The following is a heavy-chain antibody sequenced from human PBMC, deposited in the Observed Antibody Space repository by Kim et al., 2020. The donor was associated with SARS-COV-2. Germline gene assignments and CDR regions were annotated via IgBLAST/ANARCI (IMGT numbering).Heavy chain of an antibody. J-gene: IGHJ4*02. CDR3: ARGTYTIFGVVVRYFDWPLNFDY. CDR1: GGSISSSSYY. D-gene: IGHD3-3*01. Sequence: SETLSLTCTVSGGSISSSSYYWGWIRQPPGKGLEWIGSIYYSGSTYYNPSLKSRVTISVDTSKNQFSLKLSSVTAADTAVYYCARGTYTIFGVVVRYFDWPLNFDYWGQGTLVTVSS. V-gene: IGHV4-39*01. CDR2: IYYSGST.